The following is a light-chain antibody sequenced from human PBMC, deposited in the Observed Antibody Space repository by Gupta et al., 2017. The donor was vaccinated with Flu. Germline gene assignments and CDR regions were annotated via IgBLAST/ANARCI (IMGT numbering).Light chain of an antibody. Sequence: EIELTQSAGTLSLSPGETVTLSCRASQSVNSTFLAWYQQKPAQAPMLLIYSASSRATGIPDRFSGSASWTHFTRTIGSQEPEDFAVYYCQHYESSPYSFGEGTRLDI. CDR3: QHYESSPYS. CDR2: SAS. J-gene: IGKJ2*03. CDR1: QSVNSTF. V-gene: IGKV3-20*01.